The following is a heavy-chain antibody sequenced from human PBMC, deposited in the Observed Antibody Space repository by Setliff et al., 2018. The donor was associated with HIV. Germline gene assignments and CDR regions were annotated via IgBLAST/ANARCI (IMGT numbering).Heavy chain of an antibody. CDR1: GFTFSAYW. D-gene: IGHD3-22*01. CDR3: AREKQGPNYYDSSGFSFDF. CDR2: IKGDGSIT. V-gene: IGHV3-74*03. Sequence: GGSLRLSCAASGFTFSAYWMHWVRQSPGRGLVGASHIKGDGSITKYADSVKGRFTISRDNAKNSLYLQMNGLRAEDTALYYCAREKQGPNYYDSSGFSFDFWGQGTLVTVSS. J-gene: IGHJ4*02.